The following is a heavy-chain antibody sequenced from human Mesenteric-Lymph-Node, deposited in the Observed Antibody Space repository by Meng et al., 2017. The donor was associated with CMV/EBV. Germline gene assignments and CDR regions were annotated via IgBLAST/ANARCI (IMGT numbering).Heavy chain of an antibody. J-gene: IGHJ5*02. CDR3: ARDRSGTYCSSTSCYGLGYNWFDP. CDR2: ISSSGSTI. Sequence: GGSLRLSCAASGFTFSDYYMSWIRQAPGKGLEWVSYISSSGSTIYYADSVKGRFTISRDNAKNTLYLQMNSLRAEDTAVYYCARDRSGTYCSSTSCYGLGYNWFDPWGQGTLVTVSS. D-gene: IGHD2-2*01. CDR1: GFTFSDYY. V-gene: IGHV3-11*04.